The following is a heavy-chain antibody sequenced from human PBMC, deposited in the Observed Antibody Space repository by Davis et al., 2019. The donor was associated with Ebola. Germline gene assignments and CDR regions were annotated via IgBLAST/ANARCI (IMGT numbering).Heavy chain of an antibody. CDR3: AKSGLSFGVVKYHYGMDV. CDR2: IWYDGSNK. CDR1: GFTFSSYG. Sequence: GGSLRLSCAASGFTFSSYGMHWVRQAPGKGLEWVAFIWYDGSNKYYADSVKGRFTISRDNSKNTLYLQMNSLRAEDTAVYYCAKSGLSFGVVKYHYGMDVWGKGTTVTVSS. D-gene: IGHD3-3*01. J-gene: IGHJ6*04. V-gene: IGHV3-30*02.